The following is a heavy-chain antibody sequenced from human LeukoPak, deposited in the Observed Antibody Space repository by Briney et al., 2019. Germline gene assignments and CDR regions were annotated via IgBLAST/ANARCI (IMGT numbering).Heavy chain of an antibody. V-gene: IGHV3-74*01. CDR3: ARSLPGLDV. CDR1: GFIFIDYW. J-gene: IGHJ6*02. Sequence: GGSLRLSCEISGFIFIDYWMHWFRQVPGKGPVWVSRINPDGTATNYADSVKGRFIISRDNAKNTLYLQMSSLRVEDTAMYYCARSLPGLDVWGQGTTVTVSS. CDR2: INPDGTAT.